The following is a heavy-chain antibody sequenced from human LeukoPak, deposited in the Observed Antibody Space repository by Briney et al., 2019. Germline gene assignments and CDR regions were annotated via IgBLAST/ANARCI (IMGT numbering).Heavy chain of an antibody. CDR1: GYSFTKYW. Sequence: GESLKISCKGSGYSFTKYWIGWVRQMPGKGLEWMGIIYPGEPDTRYSPSFQGQVIISADKSISTAYLQWSSLKASDSAMYYCAKGGVTVAEWFDPWGQGTLVTVSS. CDR2: IYPGEPDT. V-gene: IGHV5-51*01. D-gene: IGHD6-19*01. J-gene: IGHJ5*02. CDR3: AKGGVTVAEWFDP.